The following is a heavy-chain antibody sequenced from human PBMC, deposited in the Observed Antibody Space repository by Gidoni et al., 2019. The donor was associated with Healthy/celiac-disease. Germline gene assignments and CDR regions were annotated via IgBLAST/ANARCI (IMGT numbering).Heavy chain of an antibody. Sequence: QVQLVQSGAEVKKPGSSVKVSCTASGGTFSSYAISWVRQAPGQGLEWMGRIIPILGIANYAQKFQGRVTITADKSTSTAYMELSSLRSEDTAVYYCARCIAAAGTEEVEGYYYYGMDVWGQGTTVTVSS. D-gene: IGHD6-13*01. CDR2: IIPILGIA. V-gene: IGHV1-69*04. CDR1: GGTFSSYA. J-gene: IGHJ6*02. CDR3: ARCIAAAGTEEVEGYYYYGMDV.